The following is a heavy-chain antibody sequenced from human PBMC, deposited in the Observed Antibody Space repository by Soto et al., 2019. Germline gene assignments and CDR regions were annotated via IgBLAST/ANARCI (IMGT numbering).Heavy chain of an antibody. Sequence: SETLSLTCTVSGGSISSSSYYWGWIRQPPGKGLEWIGSIYYSGSTYYNPSLKSRVTISVDTSKNQFSLKLSSVTAADTAVYYCARHSSVVWTLLDYYYYYGMDVWGQGNTVNVSS. J-gene: IGHJ6*01. CDR1: GGSISSSSYY. CDR3: ARHSSVVWTLLDYYYYYGMDV. CDR2: IYYSGST. V-gene: IGHV4-39*01. D-gene: IGHD2-15*01.